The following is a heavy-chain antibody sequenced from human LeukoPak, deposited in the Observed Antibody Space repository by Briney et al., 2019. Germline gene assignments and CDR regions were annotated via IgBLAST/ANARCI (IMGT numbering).Heavy chain of an antibody. V-gene: IGHV1-24*01. CDR2: FDPEDGET. J-gene: IGHJ3*02. D-gene: IGHD3-10*01. Sequence: ASVKVSCKVSGYTLTELSMHWVRQAPGKGLEWMGGFDPEDGETIYAQKFQGRVTMTEDTSTDTAYMELSSLRSEDTAVYYCATPGRYYDKGLMVAFDIWGQGTMVTVSS. CDR1: GYTLTELS. CDR3: ATPGRYYDKGLMVAFDI.